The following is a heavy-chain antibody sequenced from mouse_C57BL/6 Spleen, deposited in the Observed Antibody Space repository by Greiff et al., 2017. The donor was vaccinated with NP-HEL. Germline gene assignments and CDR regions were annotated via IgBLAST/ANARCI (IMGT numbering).Heavy chain of an antibody. CDR2: IYPGDGDT. CDR3: AREESYSVFFDY. V-gene: IGHV1-82*01. J-gene: IGHJ2*01. Sequence: VKLQESGPELVKPGASVKISCKASGYAFSSSWMNWVKQRPGKGLEWIGRIYPGDGDTNYNGKFKGKATLTADKSSSTAYMQLSSLTSEDSAVYFCAREESYSVFFDYWGQGTTLTVSS. D-gene: IGHD2-10*01. CDR1: GYAFSSSW.